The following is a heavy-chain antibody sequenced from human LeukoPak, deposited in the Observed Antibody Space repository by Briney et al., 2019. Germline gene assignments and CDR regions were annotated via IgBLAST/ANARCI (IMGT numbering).Heavy chain of an antibody. CDR1: GFTVSSNY. J-gene: IGHJ6*02. CDR2: ISSSSTI. V-gene: IGHV3-69-1*01. D-gene: IGHD4-11*01. CDR3: ARDWGDYSGVGYYYYGMDV. Sequence: GGSLRLSCAASGFTVSSNYMSWVRQAPGKGLEWVSYISSSSTIYYADSVKGRFTISRDNAKNSLYLQMNSLRAEDTAVYYCARDWGDYSGVGYYYYGMDVWGQGTTVTVSS.